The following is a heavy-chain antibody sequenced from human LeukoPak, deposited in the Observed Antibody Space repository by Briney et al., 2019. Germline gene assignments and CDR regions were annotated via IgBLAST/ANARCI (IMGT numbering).Heavy chain of an antibody. CDR2: ISSSGSTI. J-gene: IGHJ4*02. CDR3: ARSRIAAASPVGY. Sequence: PGGSLRLSCAASGFTFSDYYMSWIRQAPGKGLEWVSYISSSGSTIYYADSVKGRFTISRDNAKDSLYLQMNSLRAEDTAVYYCARSRIAAASPVGYWGQGTLVTVSS. V-gene: IGHV3-11*04. CDR1: GFTFSDYY. D-gene: IGHD6-13*01.